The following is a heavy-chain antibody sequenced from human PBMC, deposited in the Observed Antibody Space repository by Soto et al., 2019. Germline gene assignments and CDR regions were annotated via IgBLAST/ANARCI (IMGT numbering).Heavy chain of an antibody. V-gene: IGHV3-66*01. CDR2: IYSGGST. J-gene: IGHJ4*02. CDR1: GFTVSINY. Sequence: PGGSLRLPCAASGFTVSINYMSWVRQAPGKGLEWVSVIYSGGSTYYADSVKGRFTISRDNSKNTLYLQMNSLRAEDTAVYYCARVGPGYSSGWYAPRPFDYWGQGP. CDR3: ARVGPGYSSGWYAPRPFDY. D-gene: IGHD6-19*01.